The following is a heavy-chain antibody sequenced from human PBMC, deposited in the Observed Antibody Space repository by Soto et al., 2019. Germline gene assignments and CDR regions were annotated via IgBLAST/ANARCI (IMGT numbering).Heavy chain of an antibody. CDR1: GFSFSSYA. J-gene: IGHJ4*02. V-gene: IGHV3-23*01. D-gene: IGHD5-18*01. Sequence: GSLRLSCLASGFSFSSYAMNWFSQAPGKGLEWVSTISGSFGSTCYADSVQGRFTVSRDNSKNTLYLQMNSLRAEDTAVYYCASRSATVLSLTYWGPGTQVTVSS. CDR3: ASRSATVLSLTY. CDR2: ISGSFGST.